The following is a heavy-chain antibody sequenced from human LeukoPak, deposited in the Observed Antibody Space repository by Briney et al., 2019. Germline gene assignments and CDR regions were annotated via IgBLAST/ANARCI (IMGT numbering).Heavy chain of an antibody. J-gene: IGHJ5*02. V-gene: IGHV3-74*01. CDR2: INPDGTIA. CDR3: ARGCSATRCPADP. D-gene: IGHD2-15*01. Sequence: PGGSLRLSCAASGFTFSSYWLHWVRQAPGEGLVWVSQINPDGTIATYADSVKGRFTISRDNSKNTLYLQINSLKAEDTAVYYCARGCSATRCPADPWGQGSLVTVSS. CDR1: GFTFSSYW.